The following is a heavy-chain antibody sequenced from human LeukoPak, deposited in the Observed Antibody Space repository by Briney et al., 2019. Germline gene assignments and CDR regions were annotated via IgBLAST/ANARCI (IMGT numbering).Heavy chain of an antibody. D-gene: IGHD5-12*01. V-gene: IGHV4-59*08. J-gene: IGHJ3*02. CDR2: IYYSGST. CDR3: ARHAGSWRGATSLDI. Sequence: PSETLSLTCTVSGGSISSYYWSWLRQPPGKGLEWIGYIYYSGSTNYNPSLKSRVTISVDTSKNQFSLKLSSVTAADTAVYYCARHAGSWRGATSLDIWGQGTMVTVSS. CDR1: GGSISSYY.